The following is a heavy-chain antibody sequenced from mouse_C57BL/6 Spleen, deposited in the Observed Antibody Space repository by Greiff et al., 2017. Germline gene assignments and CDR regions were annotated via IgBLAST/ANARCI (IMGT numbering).Heavy chain of an antibody. CDR2: IYPGDGDT. CDR3: ARRGDERGAMDY. D-gene: IGHD3-3*01. CDR1: GYAFSSSW. V-gene: IGHV1-82*01. Sequence: QVQLQQSGPELVKPGASVKISCKASGYAFSSSWMNWVKQRPGKGREWIGRIYPGDGDTNYNGKFKGKATLTADKSSSTAYMQLSSLTSEDSAVYFCARRGDERGAMDYWGQGTSVTVSS. J-gene: IGHJ4*01.